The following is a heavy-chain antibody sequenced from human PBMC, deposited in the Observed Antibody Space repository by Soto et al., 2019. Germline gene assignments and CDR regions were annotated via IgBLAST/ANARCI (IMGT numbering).Heavy chain of an antibody. D-gene: IGHD6-19*01. CDR2: INHSGTT. CDR1: GGSFSGYY. CDR3: ARHVAGYSSGLDY. Sequence: SETLSLTCTVYGGSFSGYYWNWIRQPPGKGLEWIGEINHSGTTNYNPSLKSRVTISVDTSKNQFSLKLSSVTAADTAVYYCARHVAGYSSGLDYWGQGTLVTVSS. J-gene: IGHJ4*02. V-gene: IGHV4-34*01.